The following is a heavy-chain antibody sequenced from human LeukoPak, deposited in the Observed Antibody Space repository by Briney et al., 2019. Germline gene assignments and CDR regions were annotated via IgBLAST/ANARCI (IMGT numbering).Heavy chain of an antibody. CDR3: ARGVSVAGFRGVDP. V-gene: IGHV4-59*01. D-gene: IGHD6-19*01. J-gene: IGHJ5*02. CDR2: IYYSGST. Sequence: SETLSLTCTVSGGSISSYYWSWIRQPPGKGLEWIGYIYYSGSTNYNPSLKSRVTISVDTSKNQFSLKLSSVTAADTAVYYCARGVSVAGFRGVDPWGRGTLVTVSS. CDR1: GGSISSYY.